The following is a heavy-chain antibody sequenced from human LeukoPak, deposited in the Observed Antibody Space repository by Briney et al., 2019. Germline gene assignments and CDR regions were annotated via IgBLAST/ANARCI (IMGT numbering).Heavy chain of an antibody. CDR3: AREESPYDSSGSRFAYYFDY. J-gene: IGHJ4*02. Sequence: GGSLRLSCAASGFTFSSYEMNWVRQAPGKGLEWVSSISSSSSYIYYADSVKGRFTISRDNAKNSLYLQMNSLRAEDTAVYYCAREESPYDSSGSRFAYYFDYWGQGTLVTVSS. CDR2: ISSSSSYI. V-gene: IGHV3-21*01. CDR1: GFTFSSYE. D-gene: IGHD3-22*01.